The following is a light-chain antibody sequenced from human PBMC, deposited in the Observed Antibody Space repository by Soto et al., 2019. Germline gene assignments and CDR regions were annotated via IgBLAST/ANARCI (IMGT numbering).Light chain of an antibody. V-gene: IGKV3-15*01. CDR3: QQYNNWPPWT. CDR2: GAS. J-gene: IGKJ1*01. CDR1: QSISSD. Sequence: EVVMTQSTATLSVSPGERATLSCRASQSISSDLAWYQQKPGQAPRLLIYGASTRASDIPARFSGSGSGTEFTLNISSLQSEDFAVYYCQQYNNWPPWTFGQGTKVEFK.